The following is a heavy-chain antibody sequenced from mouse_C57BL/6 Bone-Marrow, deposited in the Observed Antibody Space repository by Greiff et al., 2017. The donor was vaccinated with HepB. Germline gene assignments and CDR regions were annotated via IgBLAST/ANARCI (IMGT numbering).Heavy chain of an antibody. Sequence: VQLKESGAELVRPGASVTLSCKASGYTFTDYEMHWVKQTPVHGLEWIGAIDPETGGTAYNQKFKGKAILTADKSSSTAYMELRSLTSEDSAVYYCTSQRGYYVSFDYWGQGTTLTVSS. CDR1: GYTFTDYE. V-gene: IGHV1-15*01. CDR2: IDPETGGT. CDR3: TSQRGYYVSFDY. D-gene: IGHD2-3*01. J-gene: IGHJ2*01.